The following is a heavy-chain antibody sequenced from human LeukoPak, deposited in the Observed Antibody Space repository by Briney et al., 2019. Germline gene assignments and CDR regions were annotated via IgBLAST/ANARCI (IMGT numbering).Heavy chain of an antibody. V-gene: IGHV4-39*07. J-gene: IGHJ5*02. D-gene: IGHD1-26*01. Sequence: SETLSLTCTVSGGSISSSSYYWGWIRQPPGKGLEWIGSVYYSGSTYYNPSLKSRVTISVDTSKNQFSLKLNSVTAADTAVYYCARDNSVGDTAWWFDPWGQGTLVTVSS. CDR3: ARDNSVGDTAWWFDP. CDR2: VYYSGST. CDR1: GGSISSSSYY.